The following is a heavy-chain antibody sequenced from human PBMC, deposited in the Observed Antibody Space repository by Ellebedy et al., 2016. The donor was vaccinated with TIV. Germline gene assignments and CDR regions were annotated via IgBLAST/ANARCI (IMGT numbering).Heavy chain of an antibody. J-gene: IGHJ6*02. Sequence: AASVKVSCKASGYTFSIYGITWVRQAPGQGLEWMGGIIPIFGTPNYAQKFQGRVTITADESTSTAYMELSSLRSDDTAVYYCARAVTPIVLYYGMDVWGQGTTVTVSS. CDR2: IIPIFGTP. CDR3: ARAVTPIVLYYGMDV. V-gene: IGHV1-69*13. D-gene: IGHD5-12*01. CDR1: GYTFSIYG.